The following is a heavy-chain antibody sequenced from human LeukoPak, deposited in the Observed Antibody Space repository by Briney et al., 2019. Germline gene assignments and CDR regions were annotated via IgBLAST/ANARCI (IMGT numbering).Heavy chain of an antibody. V-gene: IGHV3-48*03. CDR3: ARPQQGFGEEDY. CDR2: ISGSGSTI. J-gene: IGHJ4*02. Sequence: GGSLRLSCAASGFTFDDYGMSWVRQAPGKGLEWVSYISGSGSTIYYADSVKGRFTISRDNAKNSLYLQMNGLRAEDTAVYYCARPQQGFGEEDYWGQGTLVTVSS. D-gene: IGHD3-10*01. CDR1: GFTFDDYG.